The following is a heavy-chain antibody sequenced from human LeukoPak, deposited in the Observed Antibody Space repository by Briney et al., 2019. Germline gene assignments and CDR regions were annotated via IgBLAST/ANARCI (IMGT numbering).Heavy chain of an antibody. D-gene: IGHD5-24*01. CDR2: IYYSGST. Sequence: SETLSLTCTVSGGSISSSSYYWGWIRQPPGKGLEWIGSIYYSGSTYYNPSLKSRVTISVDTSKNQFSLKLSSVTAADTALYYCARRGYKNPFYYYYYMDVWGKGTTVTVSS. CDR1: GGSISSSSYY. V-gene: IGHV4-39*07. CDR3: ARRGYKNPFYYYYYMDV. J-gene: IGHJ6*03.